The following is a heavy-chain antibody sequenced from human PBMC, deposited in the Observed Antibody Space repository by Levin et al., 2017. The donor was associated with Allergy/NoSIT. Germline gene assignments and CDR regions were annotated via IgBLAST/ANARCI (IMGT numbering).Heavy chain of an antibody. J-gene: IGHJ5*02. D-gene: IGHD6-19*01. V-gene: IGHV3-7*01. CDR2: IKEDGSEK. CDR1: GFMYNKYW. CDR3: ARAVASNWFDP. Sequence: GGSLRLSCAASGFMYNKYWMSWVRQAPGKGLEWVANIKEDGSEKYHVDSVKGRFTISRDNAKNSLYLQMNSLRAEDTAVYYCARAVASNWFDPWGQGTLVTVSS.